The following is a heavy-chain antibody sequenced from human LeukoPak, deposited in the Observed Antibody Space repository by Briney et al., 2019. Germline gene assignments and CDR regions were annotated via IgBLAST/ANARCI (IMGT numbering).Heavy chain of an antibody. CDR3: ARDAAAADYYFDY. Sequence: SETLSLTCTVSGDSIRSYYWSWIRQPAGKGLEWIGRIYTSGSTNYNPSLKSRVTISVDTSKNQFSLKLSSVTAADTAVYYCARDAAAADYYFDYWGQGTLVTVSS. J-gene: IGHJ4*02. CDR1: GDSIRSYY. V-gene: IGHV4-4*07. CDR2: IYTSGST. D-gene: IGHD2-2*01.